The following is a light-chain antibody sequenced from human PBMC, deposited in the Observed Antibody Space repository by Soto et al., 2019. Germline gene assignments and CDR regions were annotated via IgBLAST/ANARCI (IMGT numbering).Light chain of an antibody. CDR2: DAS. J-gene: IGKJ4*01. CDR1: QSISSW. V-gene: IGKV1-5*01. CDR3: QQYNSYPLT. Sequence: DIQMTQSPSTLSASVGERVTITCRASQSISSWLVWYQQKPGKAPKLLIYDASSLASGVQSRCSGRASRTEFTLTISSLQPDDFATYYCQQYNSYPLTFGGGTKVEIK.